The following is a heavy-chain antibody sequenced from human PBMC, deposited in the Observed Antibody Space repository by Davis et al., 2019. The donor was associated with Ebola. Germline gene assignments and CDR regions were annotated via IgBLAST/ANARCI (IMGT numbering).Heavy chain of an antibody. CDR3: ARGMAAEYYYYGMDV. Sequence: ASVKVSCKASGYTFTSYYMHWVRQAPGQGLEWMGWINPNSGGTNYAQKFQGWVTMTRNTSISTAYMELSSLRSEDTAVYYCARGMAAEYYYYGMDVWGQGTTVTVSS. V-gene: IGHV1-2*04. CDR2: INPNSGGT. CDR1: GYTFTSYY. D-gene: IGHD5-24*01. J-gene: IGHJ6*02.